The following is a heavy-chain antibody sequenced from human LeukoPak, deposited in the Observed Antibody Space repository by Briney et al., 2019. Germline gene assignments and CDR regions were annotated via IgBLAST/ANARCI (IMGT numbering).Heavy chain of an antibody. J-gene: IGHJ4*02. CDR3: ARDLNWAFDY. D-gene: IGHD7-27*01. Sequence: PGGSLRLSCAASGFTFSSFSMNWVRQAPGKGLEWVSYIKSGGSDISYADSVKGRFTISRDNAKNSLYLQMNSLRAEDTAVYYCARDLNWAFDYWGQGTLVTVSS. CDR1: GFTFSSFS. V-gene: IGHV3-48*01. CDR2: IKSGGSDI.